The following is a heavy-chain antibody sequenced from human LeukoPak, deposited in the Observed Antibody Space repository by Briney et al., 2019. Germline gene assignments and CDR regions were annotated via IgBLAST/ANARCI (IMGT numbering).Heavy chain of an antibody. CDR3: ARGLPYDILTGYSDY. CDR2: ISSNGGST. V-gene: IGHV3-64*01. J-gene: IGHJ4*02. D-gene: IGHD3-9*01. CDR1: GFTFSSYA. Sequence: GGSLRLSCAASGFTFSSYAMHWVRQAPGKGLEYVSAISSNGGSTYYANSVKGRFTISRDNSKNTLYLQMGSLRAEDMAVYYCARGLPYDILTGYSDYWGQGTLVTVSS.